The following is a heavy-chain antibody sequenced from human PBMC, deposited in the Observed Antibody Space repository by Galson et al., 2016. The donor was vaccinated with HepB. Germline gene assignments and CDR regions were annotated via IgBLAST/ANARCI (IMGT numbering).Heavy chain of an antibody. D-gene: IGHD7-27*01. CDR2: IWYDGSNK. CDR1: GFNFNIYG. V-gene: IGHV3-33*01. J-gene: IGHJ4*02. CDR3: ARDVRVGMANWGQGTLVTDTRQAHFTIPWTMSQNRLVRQRNGLRAGSTAGYYCVRDVRVGMAN. Sequence: SLRLSCAASGFNFNIYGMHWVRQAPGKGLEWVAVIWYDGSNKYYADSVKGRFTISRDISKNTLYLQMNSLRADDTAVYYCARDVRVGMANWGQGTLVTDTRQAHFTIPWTMSQNRLVRQRNGLRAGSTAGYYCVRDVRVGMANWGQGTLVPVSS.